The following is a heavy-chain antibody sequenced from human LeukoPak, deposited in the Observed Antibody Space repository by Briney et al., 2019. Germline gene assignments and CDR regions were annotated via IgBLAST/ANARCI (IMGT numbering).Heavy chain of an antibody. J-gene: IGHJ4*02. CDR1: GFTFSSYA. D-gene: IGHD6-13*01. Sequence: PGRSLRLSCAASGFTFSSYAMHWVRQAPGKGLEWVAVISYDGSNKYYADSVKGRFTISRDNSKNTLYLQMNSLRAEDTAVYYCARDHYSSSWFDYWGQGTLVTVSS. CDR3: ARDHYSSSWFDY. CDR2: ISYDGSNK. V-gene: IGHV3-30-3*01.